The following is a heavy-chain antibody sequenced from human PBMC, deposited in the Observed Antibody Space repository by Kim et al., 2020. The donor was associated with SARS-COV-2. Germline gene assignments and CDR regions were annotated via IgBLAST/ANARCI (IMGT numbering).Heavy chain of an antibody. D-gene: IGHD6-13*01. Sequence: GGSLRLSCAASGFTVSSNYMRWVRQAPGKGLEWVAVISYGGSTNYYAAVMKGFTIISKDNSKKTLHLQMSSIAADATAVYCGAKGDGGWQCGIASDDYY. CDR1: GFTVSSNY. CDR3: AKGDGGWQCGIASDDYY. J-gene: IGHJ6*01. CDR2: ISYGGSTN. V-gene: IGHV3-30*18.